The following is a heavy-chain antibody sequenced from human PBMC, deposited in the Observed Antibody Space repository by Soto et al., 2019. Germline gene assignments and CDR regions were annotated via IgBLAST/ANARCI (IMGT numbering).Heavy chain of an antibody. CDR3: ARDPVWTTVVFDY. D-gene: IGHD4-17*01. V-gene: IGHV4-34*01. J-gene: IGHJ4*02. Sequence: PSETLSLTCPVYGGSFSGYYLSWIRQPPGKGLEWIGEINHSGSTNYNPSLKSRVTISVDTSKNQFSLKLSSVTAADTAVYYCARDPVWTTVVFDYWGQGTLVTVSS. CDR1: GGSFSGYY. CDR2: INHSGST.